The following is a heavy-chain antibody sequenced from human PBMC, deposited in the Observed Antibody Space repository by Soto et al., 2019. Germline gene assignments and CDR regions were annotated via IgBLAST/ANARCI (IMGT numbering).Heavy chain of an antibody. CDR3: AREWGERSTSAGMDG. V-gene: IGHV4-31*03. CDR1: GGSISSGGYY. Sequence: QVQLQESGPGLVKPSQTLSLTCTVSGGSISSGGYYWSWIRQHPGKGLEWMGYIYYSGSTYYNPSRKGRVTISVDTSKNPCALKMSSVTAEATDAYYCAREWGERSTSAGMDGWGQGSTVTV. CDR2: IYYSGST. D-gene: IGHD2-2*01. J-gene: IGHJ6*02.